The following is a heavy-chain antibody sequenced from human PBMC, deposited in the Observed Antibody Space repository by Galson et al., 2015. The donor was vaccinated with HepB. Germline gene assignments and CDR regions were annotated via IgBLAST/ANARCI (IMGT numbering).Heavy chain of an antibody. D-gene: IGHD3-10*01. CDR3: ARGETYYNSGTFAPFDP. J-gene: IGHJ5*02. CDR2: VSNDGSKT. Sequence: SLRLSCADSAFTFGTYVMHWVRQAPGKGLEWVSVVSNDGSKTSYADSVKGRFTISRDNSKNTLYLQMNRLRVEDTAVYFCARGETYYNSGTFAPFDPWGQGTLVTVSS. V-gene: IGHV3-30-3*01. CDR1: AFTFGTYV.